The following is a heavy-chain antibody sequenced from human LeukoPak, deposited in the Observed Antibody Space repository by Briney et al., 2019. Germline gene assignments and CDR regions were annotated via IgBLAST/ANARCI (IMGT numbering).Heavy chain of an antibody. CDR2: IYYSGRT. J-gene: IGHJ3*02. D-gene: IGHD1-26*01. Sequence: SETLSLTCTVSGDSMTSYYWGWIRQPPGKGLEWIGHIYYSGRTNYNPSLKTRATISVDTSKNHFSLKLSSVTAADMAVYYCARDPGIVGATTVTFDIWGQGTMVTVSS. CDR1: GDSMTSYY. V-gene: IGHV4-59*01. CDR3: ARDPGIVGATTVTFDI.